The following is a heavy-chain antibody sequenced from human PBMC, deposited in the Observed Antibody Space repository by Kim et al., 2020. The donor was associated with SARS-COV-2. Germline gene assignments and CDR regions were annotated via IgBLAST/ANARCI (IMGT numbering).Heavy chain of an antibody. D-gene: IGHD1-26*01. CDR3: AREKLSIVGATTWAVGFDY. CDR2: IYTSGST. V-gene: IGHV4-61*02. Sequence: SETLSLTCTVSGGSISSGSYYWSWIRQPAGKGLEWIGRIYTSGSTNYNPSLKSRVTISVDTSKNQFSLKLSSVTAADTAVYYCAREKLSIVGATTWAVGFDYWGQGTLVTVSS. J-gene: IGHJ4*02. CDR1: GGSISSGSYY.